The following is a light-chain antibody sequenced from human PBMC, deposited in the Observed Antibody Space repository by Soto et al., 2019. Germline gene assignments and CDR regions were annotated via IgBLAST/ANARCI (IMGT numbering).Light chain of an antibody. CDR2: AAS. Sequence: DIQMTQSPSSLSASVGDRVTITCRASQGIGNDLGWYQQKPGKAPNRLIYAASSLQSGVPSRFSGSGSGTEFTLTIGSLQPEDFATYYCLQHNNYPRTFGQGTKVEIK. V-gene: IGKV1-17*01. CDR3: LQHNNYPRT. J-gene: IGKJ1*01. CDR1: QGIGND.